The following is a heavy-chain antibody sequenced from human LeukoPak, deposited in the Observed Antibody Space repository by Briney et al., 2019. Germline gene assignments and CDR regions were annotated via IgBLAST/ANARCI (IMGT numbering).Heavy chain of an antibody. CDR2: IYHRGST. CDR1: GDSIISYKYY. D-gene: IGHD3-16*01. V-gene: IGHV4-39*01. J-gene: IGHJ6*02. CDR3: ARQGAVVRRYYYFSGMDV. Sequence: SETLSLNCTVSGDSIISYKYYWGWIRQPPGTGLEWLGSIYHRGSTYYNPSLQSRLTISVDTSKNLFSLRLTSVTAADTAVYYCARQGAVVRRYYYFSGMDVGGQGTTVAVSS.